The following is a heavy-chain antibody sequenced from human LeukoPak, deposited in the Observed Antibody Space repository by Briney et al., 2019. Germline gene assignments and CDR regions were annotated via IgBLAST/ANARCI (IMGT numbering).Heavy chain of an antibody. Sequence: SQTLSLTCAISGDSVSSNSVAWSWIRQSPSRGLEWLGRTYYRSKWYSDYAVSVKSRITINPDTSKNQFSLQLNSVTPEDTAVYYCARGGQGDGYSADEAFDFWGQGTMVTVSS. CDR2: TYYRSKWYS. D-gene: IGHD5-24*01. J-gene: IGHJ3*01. CDR1: GDSVSSNSVA. CDR3: ARGGQGDGYSADEAFDF. V-gene: IGHV6-1*01.